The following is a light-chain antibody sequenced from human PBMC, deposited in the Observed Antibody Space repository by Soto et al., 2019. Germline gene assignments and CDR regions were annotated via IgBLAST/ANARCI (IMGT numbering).Light chain of an antibody. J-gene: IGKJ2*01. CDR1: QGVSSN. V-gene: IGKV3-15*01. CDR2: SAS. Sequence: ETVMTQSPATLSVSPGERATLSCRASQGVSSNLAWYQQKPAEAPRLPIYSASTRSTGIPARFSGSGSGTEFTLTISSLQSEDFAVYYCQQYDNWPPITFGQGTKQEIK. CDR3: QQYDNWPPIT.